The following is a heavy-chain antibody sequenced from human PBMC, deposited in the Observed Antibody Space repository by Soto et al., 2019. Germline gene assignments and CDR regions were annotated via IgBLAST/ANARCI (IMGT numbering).Heavy chain of an antibody. Sequence: QVHLVQSGVEVKKPGASVKVSCTAHGYNRREYGVSWLRQVPGQGFEWMGWISGDNVNRRSSQRFQDRLTMTTDTSTNTASMELRSLRPDDTAVSFCGREGQQLAQEQYFQFNGVDVWGQGTSVTVSS. J-gene: IGHJ6*02. CDR3: GREGQQLAQEQYFQFNGVDV. CDR1: GYNRREYG. CDR2: ISGDNVNR. D-gene: IGHD6-13*01. V-gene: IGHV1-18*01.